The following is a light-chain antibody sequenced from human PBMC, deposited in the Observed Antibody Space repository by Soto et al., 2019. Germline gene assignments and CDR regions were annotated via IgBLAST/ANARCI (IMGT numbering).Light chain of an antibody. Sequence: DIQMTQSPLTLSASVGDRVTITCRASQSINNWLAWYQQKPGKAPKLLLYGASSRDSGVPPRFSGSGYGPEFTLSISSLQPDDFATYYCQQYNRYSGMFGQGTKVEV. CDR1: QSINNW. J-gene: IGKJ1*01. CDR3: QQYNRYSGM. CDR2: GAS. V-gene: IGKV1-5*01.